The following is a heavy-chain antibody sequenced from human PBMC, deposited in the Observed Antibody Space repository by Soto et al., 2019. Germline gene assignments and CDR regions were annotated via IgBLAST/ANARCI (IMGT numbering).Heavy chain of an antibody. V-gene: IGHV3-74*01. CDR3: ARDTYSSGWYDS. CDR2: ISDDGSTT. CDR1: GFTFSAYW. J-gene: IGHJ5*01. Sequence: LRLSCEVSGFTFSAYWMHWVRQVPGKGLIWVSRISDDGSTTTYADPVKGRFTISRDNSKNTLSLEMSSLRVEDTAVYFCARDTYSSGWYDSWGQGTLVTVSS. D-gene: IGHD6-19*01.